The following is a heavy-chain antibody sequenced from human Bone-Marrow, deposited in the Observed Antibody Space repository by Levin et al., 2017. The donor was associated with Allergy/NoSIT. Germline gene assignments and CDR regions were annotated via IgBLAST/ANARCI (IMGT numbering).Heavy chain of an antibody. CDR2: ISFDGNNK. CDR1: GFTFSNSA. D-gene: IGHD5-18*01. J-gene: IGHJ4*02. Sequence: GGSLRLSCAASGFTFSNSALHWVRQAPGKGLEWVAVISFDGNNKYYADSVRGRFTISRDNSKNTLFLQMNSLRAEDTAVYYCARDGGYSDALFDYWGQGTLVIVSS. CDR3: ARDGGYSDALFDY. V-gene: IGHV3-30-3*01.